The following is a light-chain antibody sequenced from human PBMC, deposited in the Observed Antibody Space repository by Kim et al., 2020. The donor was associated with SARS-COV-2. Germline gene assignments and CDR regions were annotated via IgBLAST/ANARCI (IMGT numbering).Light chain of an antibody. CDR2: KDN. CDR3: QSADGSGTYV. CDR1: TLPEKQ. V-gene: IGLV3-25*03. Sequence: APGQTTRNTCTGDTLPEKQTYWYQQKSGQAPLLVIYKDNERPSGIPGRFSGASSGTTVTLTISGVQAEDDADYYCQSADGSGTYVFGTGTKVTVL. J-gene: IGLJ1*01.